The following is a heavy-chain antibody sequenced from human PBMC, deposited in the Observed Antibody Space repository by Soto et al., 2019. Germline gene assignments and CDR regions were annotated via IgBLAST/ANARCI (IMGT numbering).Heavy chain of an antibody. Sequence: VQLVESGGGLVQPGGSLRLSCAASGFIFSDYYMSWIRQAPGKGLEWVSDISRSGSYTNYIDSLKGRFTISRDNAKSSLYLQMDRLKVEDTAVYYCARNTKDIQASKGPSIAARTVAYWGQGILVFVSS. CDR2: ISRSGSYT. CDR1: GFIFSDYY. J-gene: IGHJ4*02. D-gene: IGHD6-6*01. V-gene: IGHV3-11*05. CDR3: ARNTKDIQASKGPSIAARTVAY.